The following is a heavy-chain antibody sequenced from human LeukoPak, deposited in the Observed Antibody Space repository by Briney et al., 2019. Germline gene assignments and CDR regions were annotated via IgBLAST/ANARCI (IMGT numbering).Heavy chain of an antibody. Sequence: GGSLRPSCTASGLTLSNYWMIWVRQAPGKGLQWVAKIKQDGSEKYYVDSVKGRFTISRDNAENSLYLQMNSLRVEDTAVYYCAARSSGNPYFWGQGTLVTVSS. J-gene: IGHJ4*02. CDR3: AARSSGNPYF. CDR2: IKQDGSEK. V-gene: IGHV3-7*03. D-gene: IGHD1-26*01. CDR1: GLTLSNYW.